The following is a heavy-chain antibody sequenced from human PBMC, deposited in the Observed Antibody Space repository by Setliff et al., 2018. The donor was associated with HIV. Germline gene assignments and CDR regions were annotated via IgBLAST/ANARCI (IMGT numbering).Heavy chain of an antibody. CDR3: AKGVKWLDP. CDR2: IYDDGRT. V-gene: IGHV3-53*01. D-gene: IGHD3-16*01. J-gene: IGHJ5*02. Sequence: GGSLRLSCAASGFSFSYYAMTWVRQAPGKGLEWVSTIYDDGRTFYTESVEGRFTISRDNSNNILYLQMNSLLVEDTAVYYCAKGVKWLDPWGQGTLVTVSS. CDR1: GFSFSYYA.